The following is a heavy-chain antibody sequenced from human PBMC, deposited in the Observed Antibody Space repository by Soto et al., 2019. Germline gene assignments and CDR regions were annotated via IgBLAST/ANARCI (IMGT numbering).Heavy chain of an antibody. CDR1: GYTFTGYY. CDR2: INPNSGGT. CDR3: AREDTTGMGGVGAFDI. D-gene: IGHD1-1*01. V-gene: IGHV1-2*02. Sequence: VASVKVSCKASGYTFTGYYMHWVRQAPGQGLEWMGWINPNSGGTNYAQKFQGRVTMTRDTSISTAYMELSRLRSDDTAVYYCAREDTTGMGGVGAFDIWGQGTMVTVSS. J-gene: IGHJ3*02.